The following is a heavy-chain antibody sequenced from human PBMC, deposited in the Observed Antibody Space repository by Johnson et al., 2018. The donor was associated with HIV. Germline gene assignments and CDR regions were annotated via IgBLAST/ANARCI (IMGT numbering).Heavy chain of an antibody. D-gene: IGHD3-16*01. Sequence: VQLVESGGGVVRPGGSLRLSCAASGFTFDDYGMSWVRPATGQGLEWVCGLHWNGGRPGSTDSVKGRFTISRDNAKNSLYLKMNSLRAEDTAVYYCARGRLGDPFPGAFDIGGQGTMVTVSS. V-gene: IGHV3-20*04. CDR2: LHWNGGRP. J-gene: IGHJ3*02. CDR3: ARGRLGDPFPGAFDI. CDR1: GFTFDDYG.